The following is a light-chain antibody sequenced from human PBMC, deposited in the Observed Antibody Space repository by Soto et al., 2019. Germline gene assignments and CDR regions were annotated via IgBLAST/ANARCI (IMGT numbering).Light chain of an antibody. Sequence: DIQMTQSPSSLSASVGDRVTITCRASQGINNFVAWYQQKPGEVPKLLIYAASILQSGVPSRFSGSGFGTDFVLTISSLEPEDVATYYCQKYDSVPLTFGGGTRVEIK. CDR3: QKYDSVPLT. CDR2: AAS. J-gene: IGKJ4*01. V-gene: IGKV1-27*01. CDR1: QGINNF.